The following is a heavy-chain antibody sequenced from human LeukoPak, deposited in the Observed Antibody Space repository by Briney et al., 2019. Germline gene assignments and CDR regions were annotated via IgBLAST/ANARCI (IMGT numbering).Heavy chain of an antibody. CDR2: ISWNSGSI. CDR3: AKGRDLDY. CDR1: GFIFDDYA. Sequence: GRSLRLSCAAAGFIFDDYAMHWVRQAPGKGLEWVSGISWNSGSIGYADSAKGRFTTSRDNAKNSLYLQMNSLRVEDTALYYCAKGRDLDYWGQGTLVTVSS. V-gene: IGHV3-9*01. J-gene: IGHJ4*02.